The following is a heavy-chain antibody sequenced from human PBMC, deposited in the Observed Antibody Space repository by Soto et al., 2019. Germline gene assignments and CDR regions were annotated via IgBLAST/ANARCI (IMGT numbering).Heavy chain of an antibody. J-gene: IGHJ6*02. CDR1: GFTFSSYS. CDR3: ARMGMKGSGSYLYYYYYGMDV. Sequence: GGSLRLSCAASGFTFSSYSMNWVRQAPGKGLEWVSYISSSSSTIYYADSVKGRFTISRDNAKNSLYLQMNSLRDGDTAVYYCARMGMKGSGSYLYYYYYGMDVWGQGTTVTVSS. V-gene: IGHV3-48*02. CDR2: ISSSSSTI. D-gene: IGHD3-10*01.